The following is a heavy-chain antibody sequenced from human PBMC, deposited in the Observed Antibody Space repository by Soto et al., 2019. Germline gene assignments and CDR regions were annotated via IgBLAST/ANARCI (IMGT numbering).Heavy chain of an antibody. CDR3: AKDHCSSTSCYWFDY. CDR1: GFTFSSYG. J-gene: IGHJ4*02. V-gene: IGHV3-30*18. D-gene: IGHD2-2*01. CDR2: ISYDGSNK. Sequence: GGSLRLSCAASGFTFSSYGMHWVRQAPGKGLEWVAVISYDGSNKYYADSVKGRFTISRDNSKNTLYLQMNSLRAEDTAVYYCAKDHCSSTSCYWFDYWGQGTLVTVSS.